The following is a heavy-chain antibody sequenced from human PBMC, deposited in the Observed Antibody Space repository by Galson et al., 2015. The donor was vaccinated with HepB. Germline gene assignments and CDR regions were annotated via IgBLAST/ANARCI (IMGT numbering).Heavy chain of an antibody. Sequence: SVKVSCKASGYTFTSYAMHWVRQAPGQRLEWMGWINAGNGNTRYSQKFQGRVTITRDTSASTAYMELSSLRSEDTAVYYCARECYYDSSGYRSFDYWGQGTLVTVSS. CDR1: GYTFTSYA. V-gene: IGHV1-3*01. J-gene: IGHJ4*02. D-gene: IGHD3-22*01. CDR2: INAGNGNT. CDR3: ARECYYDSSGYRSFDY.